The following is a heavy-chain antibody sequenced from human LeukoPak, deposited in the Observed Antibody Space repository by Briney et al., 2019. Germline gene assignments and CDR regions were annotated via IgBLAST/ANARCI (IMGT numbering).Heavy chain of an antibody. Sequence: SETLSLTCTVSGGSIRSYYWSWMRQPPGKGLEWIGYIYYSGSTKYNPSLKSRATISVDTSKNQFSLKLSSVTTADTAVYYCARCLSRCNNGFDIWGQGTMVTVSS. CDR2: IYYSGST. V-gene: IGHV4-59*01. CDR3: ARCLSRCNNGFDI. J-gene: IGHJ3*02. D-gene: IGHD2/OR15-2a*01. CDR1: GGSIRSYY.